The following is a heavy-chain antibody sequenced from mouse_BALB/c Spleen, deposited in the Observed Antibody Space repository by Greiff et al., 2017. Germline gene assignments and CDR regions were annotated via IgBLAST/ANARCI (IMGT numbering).Heavy chain of an antibody. CDR2: ISYDGSN. CDR1: GYSITSGYY. CDR3: AREGYRYYAMDY. V-gene: IGHV3-6*02. Sequence: VQLKESGPGLVKPSQSLSLTCSVTGYSITSGYYWNWIRQFPGNKLEWMGYISYDGSNNYNPSLKNRISITRDTSKNQFFLKLNSVTTEDTATYYCAREGYRYYAMDYWGQGTSVTVSS. D-gene: IGHD2-14*01. J-gene: IGHJ4*01.